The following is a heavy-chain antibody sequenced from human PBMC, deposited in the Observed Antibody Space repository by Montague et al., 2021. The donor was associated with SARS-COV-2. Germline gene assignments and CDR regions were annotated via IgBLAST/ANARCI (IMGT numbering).Heavy chain of an antibody. D-gene: IGHD2-21*01. CDR2: ISSSVGGRTK. V-gene: IGHV3-48*03. J-gene: IGHJ6*02. CDR3: ARDRDWDDWCGMDV. CDR1: GFIVSSYE. Sequence: SLRLSCAASGFIVSSYELNWVRQAPGKGLEWISYISSSVGGRTKHYTXXVKGRFTISRDNAKNSLYLQMNRLRVEDTAIYYCARDRDWDDWCGMDVWGQGTTVTVSS.